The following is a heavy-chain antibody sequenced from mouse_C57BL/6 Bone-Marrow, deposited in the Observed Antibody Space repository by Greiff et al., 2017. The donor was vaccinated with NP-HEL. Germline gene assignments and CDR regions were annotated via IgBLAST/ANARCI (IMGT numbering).Heavy chain of an antibody. D-gene: IGHD1-1*01. V-gene: IGHV1-55*01. Sequence: QVQLQQPGAELLKPGASVKMSCKASGYTFTSYWITWVKQRPGQGLEWIGDIYPGSGSTNYNEKFKSKATLTVDTSSSTAYMQLSSLTSEDSAVYYCARTYGSPYYFDYWGQGTTLTVSS. CDR2: IYPGSGST. CDR1: GYTFTSYW. CDR3: ARTYGSPYYFDY. J-gene: IGHJ2*01.